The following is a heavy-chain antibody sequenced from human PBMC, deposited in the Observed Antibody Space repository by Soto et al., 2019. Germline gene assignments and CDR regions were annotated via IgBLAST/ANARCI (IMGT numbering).Heavy chain of an antibody. J-gene: IGHJ6*03. Sequence: QVQLVQSGAEVKKPGASVKVSCKASGYTFTSYGISWVRQAPGQGLEWMGWISAYNGNTNYAQKLQGRVTMTTDTSTSTAYMELRSLRSDETAVYYCAREAVLLWFGELFDYYYMDVWGKGTTVTVSS. CDR3: AREAVLLWFGELFDYYYMDV. D-gene: IGHD3-10*01. CDR1: GYTFTSYG. V-gene: IGHV1-18*01. CDR2: ISAYNGNT.